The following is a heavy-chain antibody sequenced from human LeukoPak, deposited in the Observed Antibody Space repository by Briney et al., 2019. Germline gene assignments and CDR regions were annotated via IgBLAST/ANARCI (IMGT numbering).Heavy chain of an antibody. D-gene: IGHD3-3*01. J-gene: IGHJ4*02. V-gene: IGHV3-74*01. CDR2: INSDGSST. CDR1: GFTFSSYW. Sequence: GGSLRLSCAASGFTFSSYWMHWVRQAPGKGLVWFSRINSDGSSTSYADSVKGRFTISRDNAKNTLYLQMNSLRAEDTAVYYCAREEVTYYDFWSGYSYFDYWGQGTLVTVSS. CDR3: AREEVTYYDFWSGYSYFDY.